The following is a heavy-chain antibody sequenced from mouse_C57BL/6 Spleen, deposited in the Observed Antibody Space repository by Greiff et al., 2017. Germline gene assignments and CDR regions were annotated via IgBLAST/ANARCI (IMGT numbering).Heavy chain of an antibody. J-gene: IGHJ2*01. Sequence: DVKLVESGGGLVKPGGSLKLSCAASGFTFSDYGMHWVRQAPEKGLEWVAYISSGSSTIYYADTVKGRFTISRDNAKNTLFLQMTSLRSEDTAMYYCAREDYYGSSFDYWGQGTTLTVSS. V-gene: IGHV5-17*01. CDR1: GFTFSDYG. D-gene: IGHD1-1*01. CDR2: ISSGSSTI. CDR3: AREDYYGSSFDY.